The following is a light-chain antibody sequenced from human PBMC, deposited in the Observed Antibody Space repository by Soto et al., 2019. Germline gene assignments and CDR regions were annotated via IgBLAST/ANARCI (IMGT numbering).Light chain of an antibody. Sequence: QSALTQPASVSGSPGQSITISCTGTSSDVGSYNFVSWYQQHPGKAPKLMMFEGSKRPSGVSNRFSGSKSGNTASLTISGLQAEDEAEYYCCSYAGSSTFVVFGGGTKVTVL. CDR3: CSYAGSSTFVV. CDR1: SSDVGSYNF. V-gene: IGLV2-23*03. CDR2: EGS. J-gene: IGLJ2*01.